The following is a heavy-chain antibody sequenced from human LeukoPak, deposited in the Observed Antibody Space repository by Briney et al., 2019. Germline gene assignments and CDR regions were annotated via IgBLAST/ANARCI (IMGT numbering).Heavy chain of an antibody. V-gene: IGHV3-7*02. CDR3: AGGNAMDV. CDR2: IKQDGFEK. D-gene: IGHD1-26*01. CDR1: XFIFSNYL. Sequence: GGSLRLSCAASXFIFSNYLMTWVRQAPGKGLEWVANIKQDGFEKYYADSVKGRFTISRDNRKKLVYLQMNRLRVEDTAVYHCAGGNAMDVWGQGTTVTVSS. J-gene: IGHJ6*02.